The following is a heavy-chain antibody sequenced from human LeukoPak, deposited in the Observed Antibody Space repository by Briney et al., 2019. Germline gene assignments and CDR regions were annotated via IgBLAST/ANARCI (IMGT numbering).Heavy chain of an antibody. D-gene: IGHD2-15*01. CDR3: ARDHIVVVVAAAGEDYYMDV. J-gene: IGHJ6*03. Sequence: GGSLRLSCAASGFTFDDYAMHWVRQAPGKGLEWVSLISWEGGSTYYADSVKGRFTISRDNAKNSLYLQMNSLRAEDTAVYYCARDHIVVVVAAAGEDYYMDVWGKGTTVTISS. CDR2: ISWEGGST. CDR1: GFTFDDYA. V-gene: IGHV3-43D*03.